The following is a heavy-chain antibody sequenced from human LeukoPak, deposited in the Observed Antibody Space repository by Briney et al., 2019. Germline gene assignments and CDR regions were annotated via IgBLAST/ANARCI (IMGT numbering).Heavy chain of an antibody. D-gene: IGHD2-21*01. CDR3: ARRGDRGYYFDY. CDR2: IYYSGST. J-gene: IGHJ4*02. Sequence: SETLSLTCTVSGGSISRSSYYWGWIRQPPGKGLEWIGSIYYSGSTYYNPSLKSRVTISVDTSKNQFSLKLSSVTAADTVVYYCARRGDRGYYFDYWGQGTLVTVSS. V-gene: IGHV4-39*07. CDR1: GGSISRSSYY.